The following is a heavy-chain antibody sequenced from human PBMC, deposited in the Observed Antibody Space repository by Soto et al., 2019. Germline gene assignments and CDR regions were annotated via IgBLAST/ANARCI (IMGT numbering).Heavy chain of an antibody. Sequence: QVQLQESGPGLVKPSGTLSLTCAVSGGSITSNWWSWVRQPPGKGLEWIGEIYHYGNTNYNPSLKSRVTISVDNSKNQFSLQLSSATAADTAMDYCAGSGSYYIARWGQGILVTVSS. CDR3: AGSGSYYIAR. D-gene: IGHD3-10*01. J-gene: IGHJ4*02. CDR2: IYHYGNT. V-gene: IGHV4-4*02. CDR1: GGSITSNW.